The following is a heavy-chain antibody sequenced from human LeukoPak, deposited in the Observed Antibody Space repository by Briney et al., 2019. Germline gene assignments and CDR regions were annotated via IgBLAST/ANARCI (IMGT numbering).Heavy chain of an antibody. CDR2: IYYSGST. Sequence: SETLSLTCTVSGGSISSYYWSWIRQPPGKGLEWIGYIYYSGSTNYNPSLKSRVTISVDTSKNQFSLKLSSVTAADTAVYYCASQPKGYYDSSGYYPYWGQGTLVTVSS. CDR1: GGSISSYY. V-gene: IGHV4-59*01. D-gene: IGHD3-22*01. J-gene: IGHJ4*02. CDR3: ASQPKGYYDSSGYYPY.